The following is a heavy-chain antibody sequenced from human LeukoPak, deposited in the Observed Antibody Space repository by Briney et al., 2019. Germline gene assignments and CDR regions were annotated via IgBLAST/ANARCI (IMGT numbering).Heavy chain of an antibody. V-gene: IGHV3-53*01. CDR3: ARDQEDYGGNSPLGY. J-gene: IGHJ4*02. D-gene: IGHD4-23*01. CDR2: IYNGGST. CDR1: GFNVSSNY. Sequence: GGSLRLSCAASGFNVSSNYMSWVRQAPGKGLEWVSVIYNGGSTYYADSVKGRFTISRDNAKNTLYLQLNSLRAEDTAVYYCARDQEDYGGNSPLGYWGQGTLVTVSS.